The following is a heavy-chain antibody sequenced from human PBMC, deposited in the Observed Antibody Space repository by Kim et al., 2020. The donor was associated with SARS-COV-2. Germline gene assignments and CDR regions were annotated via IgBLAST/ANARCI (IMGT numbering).Heavy chain of an antibody. Sequence: YSKKFQGRVTITRDTSASTAYMELSSLRSEDTAVYYCARSYCGGDCYPDYWGQGTLVTVSS. D-gene: IGHD2-21*02. CDR3: ARSYCGGDCYPDY. J-gene: IGHJ4*02. V-gene: IGHV1-3*01.